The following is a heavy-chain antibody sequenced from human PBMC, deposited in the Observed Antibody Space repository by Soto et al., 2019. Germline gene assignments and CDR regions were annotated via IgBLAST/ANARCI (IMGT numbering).Heavy chain of an antibody. D-gene: IGHD3-3*01. CDR1: GYTFTSYY. CDR2: INPSGGST. V-gene: IGHV1-46*01. Sequence: ASVKVSCKASGYTFTSYYMHWVRQAPGQGLEWMGIINPSGGSTSYAQKFQGRVTMTRDTSTSTVYMELSSLRSEDTAVYYCARGPYYDFWSGYPEPYYFDYWGQGTLVTV. J-gene: IGHJ4*02. CDR3: ARGPYYDFWSGYPEPYYFDY.